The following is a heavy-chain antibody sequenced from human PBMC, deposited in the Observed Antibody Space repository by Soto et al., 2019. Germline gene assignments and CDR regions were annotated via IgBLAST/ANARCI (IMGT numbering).Heavy chain of an antibody. CDR3: ARPSGLGRAFDI. D-gene: IGHD6-19*01. CDR2: INSDGSST. V-gene: IGHV3-74*01. Sequence: GGSLRLSCAASGFTFSSYWMHWVRQAPGKGLVWVSRINSDGSSTSYADSVKGRFTISRDNAKNTLYLQMNSLRAEDTSVYYCARPSGLGRAFDIWGQGTMVTVSS. J-gene: IGHJ3*02. CDR1: GFTFSSYW.